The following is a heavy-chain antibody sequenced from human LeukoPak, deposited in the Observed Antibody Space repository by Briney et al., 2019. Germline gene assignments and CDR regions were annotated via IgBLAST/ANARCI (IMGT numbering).Heavy chain of an antibody. CDR1: GVTLGDHA. Sequence: PGRSLRLSCTVSGVTLGDHAMSWVRQAPGKGLEWVRFIRSKTYGGTTEYAASVKGRFIISRDDSTSIAYLQMNSLKTEDTAVYYCTRGPIQLWLYHGMDVWGQGTTVTVSS. V-gene: IGHV3-49*04. J-gene: IGHJ6*02. CDR2: IRSKTYGGTT. CDR3: TRGPIQLWLYHGMDV. D-gene: IGHD5-18*01.